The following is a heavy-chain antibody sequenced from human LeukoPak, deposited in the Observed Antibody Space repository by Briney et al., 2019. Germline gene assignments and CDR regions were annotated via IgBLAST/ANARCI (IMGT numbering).Heavy chain of an antibody. CDR3: AREVVFGVVIMRYFDY. J-gene: IGHJ4*02. Sequence: PSETLSLTCTVSGGSISSYYWSWIRQLAGKGLEWVGRIYTSGSTNYNPSLKSRVTMSVDTSKNQFSLKLSSVTAADTAVYYCAREVVFGVVIMRYFDYWGQGTLVTVSS. CDR2: IYTSGST. D-gene: IGHD3-3*01. V-gene: IGHV4-4*07. CDR1: GGSISSYY.